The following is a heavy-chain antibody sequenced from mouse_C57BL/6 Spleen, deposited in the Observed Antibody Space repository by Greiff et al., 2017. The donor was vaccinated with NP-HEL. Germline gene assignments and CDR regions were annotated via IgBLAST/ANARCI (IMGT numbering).Heavy chain of an antibody. Sequence: VMLVESGAELVKPGASVKLSCKASGYTFTEYTIHWVKQRSGQGLEWIGWFYPGSGSIKYNEKFKDKATLTADKSSSTVYMELSRLTSEDSAVYFCARHEEGGYAMDYWGQGTSVTVSS. V-gene: IGHV1-62-2*01. CDR1: GYTFTEYT. J-gene: IGHJ4*01. CDR2: FYPGSGSI. CDR3: ARHEEGGYAMDY.